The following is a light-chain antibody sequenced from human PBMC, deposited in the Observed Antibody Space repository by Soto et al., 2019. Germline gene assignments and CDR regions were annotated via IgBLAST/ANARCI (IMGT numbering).Light chain of an antibody. CDR3: LLSYNGPSV. CDR1: TRAVTNGHY. Sequence: AVVTQYPSLTLSPGGTVTLTCGSSTRAVTNGHYPYWSQQNPGQAPRTLIYDTTNSHSWTPARFSGSLLGGKAALTLSGAQPEDAAEYYCLLSYNGPSVFGTGTKVTVL. CDR2: DTT. J-gene: IGLJ1*01. V-gene: IGLV7-46*01.